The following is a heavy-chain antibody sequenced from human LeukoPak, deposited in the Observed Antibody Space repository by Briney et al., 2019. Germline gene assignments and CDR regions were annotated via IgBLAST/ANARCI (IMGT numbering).Heavy chain of an antibody. J-gene: IGHJ4*02. CDR3: VKSGTFFLYYFDS. CDR2: ISGSSDTT. V-gene: IGHV3-23*01. Sequence: GGSLRLSCTASGFTFSNYAVSWVRQAPGKGLEWISGISGSSDTTYYADAVKGRFTISRDNSKNTLFLQMSSLRVEDTAVYYCVKSGTFFLYYFDSWGQGTQLTVSS. D-gene: IGHD1-26*01. CDR1: GFTFSNYA.